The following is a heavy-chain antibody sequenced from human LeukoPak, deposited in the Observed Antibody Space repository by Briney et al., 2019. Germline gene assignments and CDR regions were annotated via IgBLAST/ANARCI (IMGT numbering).Heavy chain of an antibody. J-gene: IGHJ3*02. D-gene: IGHD6-19*01. CDR2: IIPIFGTT. CDR3: ARGGDSSGWIAGDAFDI. Sequence: ASVKLSCEASRGTLSSYAISGVPQAPAQGLEWVGGIIPIFGTTNYAQNPQGSVTITTDESTSTAYKELSSLRSENTAVYYCARGGDSSGWIAGDAFDIWGQGTMVTVSS. V-gene: IGHV1-69*05. CDR1: RGTLSSYA.